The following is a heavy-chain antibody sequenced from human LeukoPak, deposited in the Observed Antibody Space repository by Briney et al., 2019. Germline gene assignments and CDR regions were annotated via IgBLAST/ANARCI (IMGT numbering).Heavy chain of an antibody. J-gene: IGHJ6*03. D-gene: IGHD1-1*01. V-gene: IGHV1-69*13. CDR2: IIPIFATT. CDR1: GGTFRSYA. Sequence: GASVKVSCKASGGTFRSYAISWVRQAPGQGLEWMGGIIPIFATTNYAQKFQGRVTITADESTSTAYMELSSLRSEDTAVYYCARQLERRYHYYMDVWGKGTTVTVSS. CDR3: ARQLERRYHYYMDV.